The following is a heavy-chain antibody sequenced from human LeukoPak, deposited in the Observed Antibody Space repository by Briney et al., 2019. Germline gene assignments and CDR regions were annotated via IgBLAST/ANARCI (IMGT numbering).Heavy chain of an antibody. D-gene: IGHD4-17*01. J-gene: IGHJ5*02. V-gene: IGHV4-59*08. CDR1: GGSISSYY. Sequence: PSETLSLTCTVSGGSISSYYWCWIRQPPGKGPEWIGYIYYSGSTNYNPSLKSRVTISVDTSKNQFSLKLSSVTAADTAVYYCASGAYGDNWFDPWGQGTLVTVSS. CDR2: IYYSGST. CDR3: ASGAYGDNWFDP.